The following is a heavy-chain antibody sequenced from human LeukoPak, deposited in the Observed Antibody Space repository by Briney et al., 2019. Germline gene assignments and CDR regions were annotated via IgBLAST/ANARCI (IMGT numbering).Heavy chain of an antibody. V-gene: IGHV3-53*01. CDR2: IYSGGST. D-gene: IGHD3-22*01. CDR1: GFTVSSNY. CDR3: ASRRGSGYTYYYNYMDV. Sequence: GGSLRLSCAASGFTVSSNYMSWVRQAPGKGLEWVSVIYSGGSTYYADSVKGRFTISRDNSKNTLYLQMNSLRAEDTAVYYCASRRGSGYTYYYNYMDVWGKGTTVTVSS. J-gene: IGHJ6*03.